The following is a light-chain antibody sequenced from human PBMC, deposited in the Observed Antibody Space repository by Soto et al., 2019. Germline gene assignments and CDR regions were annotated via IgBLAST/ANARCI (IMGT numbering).Light chain of an antibody. V-gene: IGKV1-17*01. CDR1: QSISTY. CDR2: GAS. J-gene: IGKJ1*01. CDR3: QQYNSYPWT. Sequence: IQMTQSPSSLSASVGDRVTITCRASQSISTYLSWYQQKPGKVPKLLIYGASSLQTGVPSRFSGSGSGTEFTLAISSLQPDDFATYYCQQYNSYPWTFGQGTKVDI.